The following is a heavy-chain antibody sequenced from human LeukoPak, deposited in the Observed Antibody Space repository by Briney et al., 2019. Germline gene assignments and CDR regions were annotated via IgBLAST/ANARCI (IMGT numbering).Heavy chain of an antibody. Sequence: GGSLRLSCAASGFTFTDYWMSWVREAPGEGLEWVAFIRKRGIETNYVDSVKGRFTITRDNTKNALFLQMNSLRAEDTTVYYCAREDGYCSGGNCYSYFVSWGQGTLVTVSS. V-gene: IGHV3-7*01. CDR1: GFTFTDYW. CDR2: IRKRGIET. CDR3: AREDGYCSGGNCYSYFVS. J-gene: IGHJ4*02. D-gene: IGHD2-15*01.